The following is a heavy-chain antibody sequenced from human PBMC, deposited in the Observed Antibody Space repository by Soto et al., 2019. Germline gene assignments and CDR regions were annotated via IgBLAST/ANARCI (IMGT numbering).Heavy chain of an antibody. Sequence: SSETLSLTCAVYGGSFSGYYWSWIRQPPGKGLEWIGEINHSGSTNYNPSLKSRVTISVDTSKNQFSLKLSSVTAADTAVYYRARGNQYYYGSGSYYNNWFDPWGQGTLVTVSS. J-gene: IGHJ5*02. CDR2: INHSGST. D-gene: IGHD3-10*01. CDR3: ARGNQYYYGSGSYYNNWFDP. V-gene: IGHV4-34*01. CDR1: GGSFSGYY.